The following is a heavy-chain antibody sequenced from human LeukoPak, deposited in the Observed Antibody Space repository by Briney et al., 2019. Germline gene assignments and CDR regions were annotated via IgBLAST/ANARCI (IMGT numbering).Heavy chain of an antibody. D-gene: IGHD1-26*01. CDR2: IIPIFGTA. V-gene: IGHV1-69*06. Sequence: GASVKVSCKASGGTFSSYAISWVRQAPGQGLEWMGGIIPIFGTANYAQKFQGRVTITADKSTSTAYMELSSLRSEDTAVYYCARGEGGGSYPFGAFDIWGQGTMVTVSS. CDR3: ARGEGGGSYPFGAFDI. CDR1: GGTFSSYA. J-gene: IGHJ3*02.